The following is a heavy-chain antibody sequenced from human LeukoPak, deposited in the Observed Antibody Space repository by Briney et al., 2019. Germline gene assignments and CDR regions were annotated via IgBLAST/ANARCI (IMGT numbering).Heavy chain of an antibody. CDR1: GYTFTSYG. V-gene: IGHV1-18*01. CDR3: ARDLGLGQWLVSSLDY. J-gene: IGHJ4*02. Sequence: ASVKVSCKASGYTFTSYGISWVRQAPEQGLEWMGWISAYNGNTNYAQKLQGRVTMTTDTSTSTAYMELRSLRSDDTAVYYCARDLGLGQWLVSSLDYWGQGTLVTVSS. D-gene: IGHD6-19*01. CDR2: ISAYNGNT.